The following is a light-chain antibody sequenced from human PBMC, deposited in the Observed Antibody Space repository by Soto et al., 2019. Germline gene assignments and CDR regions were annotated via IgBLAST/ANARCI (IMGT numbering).Light chain of an antibody. J-gene: IGLJ3*02. CDR1: SSNIGSNY. CDR3: AAWDDSLLV. V-gene: IGLV1-47*02. Sequence: QSVLTQPPSASGTPGQRVTISCSGSSSNIGSNYVYWYQQLPGTAPKLLIYSNHQRPSGVPDRFSGSKSGTSASLAISVLRSEDEADYYCAAWDDSLLVFGGGTKLTVL. CDR2: SNH.